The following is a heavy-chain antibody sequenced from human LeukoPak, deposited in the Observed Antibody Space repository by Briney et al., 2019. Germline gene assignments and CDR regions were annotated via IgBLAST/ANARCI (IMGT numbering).Heavy chain of an antibody. V-gene: IGHV3-21*01. CDR2: ISSSSSYI. CDR3: ARAGSSGYYPHYYYYGMDV. D-gene: IGHD3-22*01. J-gene: IGHJ6*02. CDR1: GFTFSSYS. Sequence: GGSLRLSCAASGFTFSSYSMNWVRQAPGKGLEWVSSISSSSSYIYYADSVKGRFTISRDNAKNSLYLQMNSLRAEDTAVYYCARAGSSGYYPHYYYYGMDVWGQGTTVTVSS.